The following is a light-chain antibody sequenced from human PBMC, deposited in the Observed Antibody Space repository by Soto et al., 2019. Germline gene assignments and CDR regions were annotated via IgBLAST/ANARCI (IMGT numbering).Light chain of an antibody. CDR2: DGF. V-gene: IGKV3-11*01. Sequence: DIVLIQSPATLSLSPGERATLSCRASQSVSNFLAWYQQKAGQPPRLLIYDGFNRAAGIPARFSGSVSGTDFTLTISTLEPEDFGVYYCQQRKYSITFGGGTKVEIK. CDR3: QQRKYSIT. J-gene: IGKJ4*01. CDR1: QSVSNF.